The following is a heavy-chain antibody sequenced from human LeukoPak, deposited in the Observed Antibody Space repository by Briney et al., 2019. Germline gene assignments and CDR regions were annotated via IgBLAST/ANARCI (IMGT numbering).Heavy chain of an antibody. V-gene: IGHV3-30*03. J-gene: IGHJ5*02. Sequence: GGSLRLSCAASGFTFSSYGMHWVRQGPGKGLEWVAVISYDGSNEDYTDSVKGRFTISRDNAKNSLFLQMNSLRAEDTAVYYCAREDYDILNGYYSGGSNWFDPWGQGTLVTVSS. D-gene: IGHD3-9*01. CDR1: GFTFSSYG. CDR2: ISYDGSNE. CDR3: AREDYDILNGYYSGGSNWFDP.